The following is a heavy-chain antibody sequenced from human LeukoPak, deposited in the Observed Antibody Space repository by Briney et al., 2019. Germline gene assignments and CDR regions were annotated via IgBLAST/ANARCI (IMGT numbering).Heavy chain of an antibody. Sequence: SETLSLTCTVSGGSISSYYWSWIRQPPGKGLEWIGYIYYSGSTNYNPSLKSRVTISVDTSKNQFSLKLSSVTAADTAVYYCARDRVLLWFGESMAPSYGMDVWGQGTTVTVSS. CDR1: GGSISSYY. CDR2: IYYSGST. D-gene: IGHD3-10*01. CDR3: ARDRVLLWFGESMAPSYGMDV. V-gene: IGHV4-59*01. J-gene: IGHJ6*02.